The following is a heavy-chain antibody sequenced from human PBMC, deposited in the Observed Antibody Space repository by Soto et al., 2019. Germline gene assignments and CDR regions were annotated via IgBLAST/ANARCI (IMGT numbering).Heavy chain of an antibody. V-gene: IGHV4-59*08. D-gene: IGHD4-17*01. Sequence: SETLSLTCAVSGVSITRYYWSWIRQPPGKGLEWIGSIYYSGNTNYNPSLKSRVTISVDTSKNQFSLKLYSVTAADTAVYYCARRLTTIPFVEWYFDLWGRGTLVTSPQ. CDR1: GVSITRYY. CDR3: ARRLTTIPFVEWYFDL. J-gene: IGHJ2*01. CDR2: IYYSGNT.